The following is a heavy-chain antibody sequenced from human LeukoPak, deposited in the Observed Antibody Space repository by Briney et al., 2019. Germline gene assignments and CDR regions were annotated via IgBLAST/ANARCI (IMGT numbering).Heavy chain of an antibody. Sequence: SETLSLTCTVSGVSISSSSYYWGWIRQPPGKGLEWIGSIYYNGNTYYNASLKSRITISGDTSKNQFSLILSSVTAADTAVHYCATPGLARAYWGQGTLVTVSS. J-gene: IGHJ4*02. CDR3: ATPGLARAY. CDR1: GVSISSSSYY. CDR2: IYYNGNT. V-gene: IGHV4-39*01.